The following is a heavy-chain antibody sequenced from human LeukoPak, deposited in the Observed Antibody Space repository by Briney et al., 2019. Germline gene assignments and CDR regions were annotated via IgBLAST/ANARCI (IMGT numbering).Heavy chain of an antibody. CDR2: IYPGDSDT. V-gene: IGHV5-51*01. CDR1: GYSFTSYW. J-gene: IGHJ4*02. CDR3: ARSSIAARLLPDY. D-gene: IGHD6-6*01. Sequence: GESLQISCKGSGYSFTSYWIGWVRQMPGKGLEWMGIIYPGDSDTRYSPSFQGQVTISADKSISTAYLQWSSLKASDTAMYYCARSSIAARLLPDYWGQGTLVTVSS.